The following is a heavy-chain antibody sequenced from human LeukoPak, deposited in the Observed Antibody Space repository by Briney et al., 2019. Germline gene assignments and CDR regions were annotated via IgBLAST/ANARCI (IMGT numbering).Heavy chain of an antibody. CDR3: ARDGNPEYYFDY. Sequence: GASVKVSCKASGYTFTSYYMHWVRQAPGQGLEWMGMINPSGGSTSYAQKFQGRVTMTRDMSTSTVYMELSSLRSEDTAVYYCARDGNPEYYFDYWGQGTLVTVSS. CDR1: GYTFTSYY. V-gene: IGHV1-46*01. J-gene: IGHJ4*02. CDR2: INPSGGST. D-gene: IGHD2/OR15-2a*01.